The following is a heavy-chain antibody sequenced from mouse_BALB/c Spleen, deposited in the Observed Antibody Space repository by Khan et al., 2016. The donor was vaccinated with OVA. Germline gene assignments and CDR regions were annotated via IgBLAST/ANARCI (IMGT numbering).Heavy chain of an antibody. CDR1: GYTFTSYY. CDR3: TRSGYGTFAY. Sequence: QVQLQQSGAELVKPGASVKLSCKASGYTFTSYYMYWVKQRPGQGLEWIGEINPSDGDTNFNEKFKSKATLTVDKSSSTVYMQVSSLTSEDSAVYYCTRSGYGTFAYWGQGTLVTVSA. CDR2: INPSDGDT. V-gene: IGHV1S81*02. D-gene: IGHD2-1*01. J-gene: IGHJ3*01.